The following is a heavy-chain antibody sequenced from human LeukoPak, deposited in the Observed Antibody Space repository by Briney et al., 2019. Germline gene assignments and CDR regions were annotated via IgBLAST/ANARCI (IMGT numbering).Heavy chain of an antibody. CDR3: ATDTGAFHFAY. V-gene: IGHV3-48*01. J-gene: IGHJ4*02. D-gene: IGHD2-8*02. CDR2: ISSSSTII. CDR1: GFIFSTYS. Sequence: PGGSLRLSCAASGFIFSTYSMNWVRQAPGKGLEWVSYISSSSTIIYYADSVKGRFTISRDNAKNSLHLQMDSLRGEDSAMYYCATDTGAFHFAYWGQGTLVTVSS.